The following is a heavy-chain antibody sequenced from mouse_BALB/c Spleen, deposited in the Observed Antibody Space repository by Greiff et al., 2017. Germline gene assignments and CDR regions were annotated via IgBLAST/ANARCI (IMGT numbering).Heavy chain of an antibody. CDR2: ISYDGSN. CDR1: GYSITSGYY. Sequence: EVHLVESGPGLVKPSQSLSLTCSVTGYSITSGYYWNWIRQFPGNKLEWMGYISYDGSNNYNPSLKNRISITRDTSKNQFFLKLNSVTTEDTATYYCARDSDGYYVAWFAYWGQGTLVTVSA. J-gene: IGHJ3*01. V-gene: IGHV3-6*02. D-gene: IGHD2-3*01. CDR3: ARDSDGYYVAWFAY.